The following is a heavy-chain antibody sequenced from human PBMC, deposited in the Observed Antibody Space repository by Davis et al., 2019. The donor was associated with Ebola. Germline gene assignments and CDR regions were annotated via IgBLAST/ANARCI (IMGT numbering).Heavy chain of an antibody. V-gene: IGHV1-3*01. J-gene: IGHJ5*02. Sequence: SVTVSCKASGYIFTSYAMHWVRQAPGQRREWMGLSNACNGYTNYSQKFRGRVTITRDTSARTSYMELSSLRSEDTAVFYWASGKTVAGTRGLSWFDPWGPGTLVTVSS. CDR1: GYIFTSYA. CDR3: ASGKTVAGTRGLSWFDP. D-gene: IGHD6-19*01. CDR2: SNACNGYT.